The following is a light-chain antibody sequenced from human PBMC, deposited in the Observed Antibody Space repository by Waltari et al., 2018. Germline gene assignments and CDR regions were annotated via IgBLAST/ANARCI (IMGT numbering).Light chain of an antibody. Sequence: QSVLSQPPSVIGTPGQGVTISCSRSSPNIRINPLNWYQQPPGTAPKLLIYNNNQRPAGVPDRFSGSKSGTSASLAISGLRSEDEADYYCAAWDDSLNGWVFGGGTKLTVL. V-gene: IGLV1-44*01. J-gene: IGLJ3*02. CDR2: NNN. CDR3: AAWDDSLNGWV. CDR1: SPNIRINP.